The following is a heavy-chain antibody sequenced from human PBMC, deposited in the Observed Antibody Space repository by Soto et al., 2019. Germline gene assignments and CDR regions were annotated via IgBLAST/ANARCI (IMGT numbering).Heavy chain of an antibody. J-gene: IGHJ5*02. CDR1: GGSFSGYY. V-gene: IGHV4-34*01. D-gene: IGHD2-15*01. CDR3: ARGRRGCSGGSCYGNWFDP. CDR2: INHSGST. Sequence: QVQLQQWGAGLLKPSETLSLTCAVYGGSFSGYYWSWIRQPPGKGLEWIGEINHSGSTNYNPSLKSRVTISVDTSKNQFSLKLSSVTAADTAVYYCARGRRGCSGGSCYGNWFDPWGQGTLVTVSS.